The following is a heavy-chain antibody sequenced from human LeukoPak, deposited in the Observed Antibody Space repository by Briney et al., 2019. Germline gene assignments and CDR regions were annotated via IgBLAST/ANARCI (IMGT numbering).Heavy chain of an antibody. D-gene: IGHD6-13*01. Sequence: PSETLSLTCTVSGGSISSSSYSWGWIRQPPGKGLEWIGSIYYSGSTYYNPSLKSRVTISVDTSKNQFSPKLSSVTAADTAVYYCARRRIAYWATDYWGQGTLVTVSS. CDR2: IYYSGST. V-gene: IGHV4-39*01. CDR3: ARRRIAYWATDY. J-gene: IGHJ4*02. CDR1: GGSISSSSYS.